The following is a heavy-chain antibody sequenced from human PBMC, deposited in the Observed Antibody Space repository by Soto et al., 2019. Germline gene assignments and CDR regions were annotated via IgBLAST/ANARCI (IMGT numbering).Heavy chain of an antibody. V-gene: IGHV4-31*03. Sequence: PSETLSLTCTVSGGSISSGGYYWSWIRQHLGKGLEWIGYIYYSGSTYYNPSLKSRVTISVDTSKNQFSLKLSSVTAADTAVYYCARDRRDVHDASGNPYFFDSWGQGALVTVSS. CDR2: IYYSGST. CDR3: ARDRRDVHDASGNPYFFDS. CDR1: GGSISSGGYY. D-gene: IGHD2-15*01. J-gene: IGHJ4*02.